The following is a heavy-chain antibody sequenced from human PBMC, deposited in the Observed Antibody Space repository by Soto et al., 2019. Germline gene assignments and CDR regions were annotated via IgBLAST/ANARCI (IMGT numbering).Heavy chain of an antibody. CDR2: ISPYTGNT. CDR1: GYIFVNYG. Sequence: ASVKVSCKASGYIFVNYGIAWVRQAPGQGLEWMGWISPYTGNTNYAQKLQGRVTMTTDTSTSTAYMELRSLRSDDTAVYYCAKTSGSYYYYYGMDVWGQGTTVTVSS. V-gene: IGHV1-18*01. D-gene: IGHD1-26*01. CDR3: AKTSGSYYYYYGMDV. J-gene: IGHJ6*02.